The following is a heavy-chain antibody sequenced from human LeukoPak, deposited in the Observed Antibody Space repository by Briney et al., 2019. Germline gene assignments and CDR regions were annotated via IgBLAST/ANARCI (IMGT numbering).Heavy chain of an antibody. D-gene: IGHD2-8*01. Sequence: GGSLRLSCAASGFTFSSYAMSWVRQAPGKGLEWVSGISGNGGNTYYADSVKGRFTISRDNSKNTLYLQMNSLRAEDTAVHYCAKDPSYCPNGICYSDYWGQGALVTVSS. CDR2: ISGNGGNT. V-gene: IGHV3-23*01. J-gene: IGHJ4*02. CDR3: AKDPSYCPNGICYSDY. CDR1: GFTFSSYA.